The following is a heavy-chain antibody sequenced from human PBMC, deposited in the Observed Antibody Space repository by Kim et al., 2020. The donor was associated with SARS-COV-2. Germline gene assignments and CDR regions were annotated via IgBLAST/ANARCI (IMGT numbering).Heavy chain of an antibody. Sequence: RYSPYFQGQVTISADKSISTAYLQWSSLKASDTAMYYCARHVGAETGLDYWGQGTLVTVSS. V-gene: IGHV5-51*01. CDR3: ARHVGAETGLDY. D-gene: IGHD2-15*01. J-gene: IGHJ4*02.